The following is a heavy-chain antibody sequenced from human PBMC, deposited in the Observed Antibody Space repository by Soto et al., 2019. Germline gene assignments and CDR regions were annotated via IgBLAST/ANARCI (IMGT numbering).Heavy chain of an antibody. Sequence: PGGSLRLSCAASGFTFDDYAMHWVRQAPGKGLEWVSGISWNSGSIGYADSVKGRFTVSRDNAKNSLYLQMNSLRAEDTALYYCAKDIGYSSGPQTRFDYWGQGTLVTVSS. CDR2: ISWNSGSI. CDR3: AKDIGYSSGPQTRFDY. J-gene: IGHJ4*02. D-gene: IGHD6-19*01. V-gene: IGHV3-9*01. CDR1: GFTFDDYA.